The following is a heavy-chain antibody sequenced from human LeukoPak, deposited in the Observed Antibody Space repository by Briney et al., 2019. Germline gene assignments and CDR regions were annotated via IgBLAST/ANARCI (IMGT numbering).Heavy chain of an antibody. J-gene: IGHJ4*02. CDR2: ISYDGSNK. D-gene: IGHD5-18*01. Sequence: GGSLRLSCAASGFTSSSYAMHWVRQAPGKGLEWVAVISYDGSNKYYADSVKGRFTISRDNSKNTLYLQMNSLRAEHTAVYYCARGDTAMVDYWGQGTLVTVSS. CDR1: GFTSSSYA. CDR3: ARGDTAMVDY. V-gene: IGHV3-30*04.